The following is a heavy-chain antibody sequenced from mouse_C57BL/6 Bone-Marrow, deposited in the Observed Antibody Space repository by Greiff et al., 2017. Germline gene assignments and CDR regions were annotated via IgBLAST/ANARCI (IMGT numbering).Heavy chain of an antibody. CDR1: GFTFSNYW. J-gene: IGHJ2*01. Sequence: EVQLVESGGGLVQPGGSMKLSCVASGFTFSNYWMNWVRQSPEKGLEWVAQIRLKSDNYATHYAESVKGRFTISRDDSKSSVYLQMSNLRAEATGIYYCTWNWDVRDYWGQGTTLTVSS. CDR2: IRLKSDNYAT. D-gene: IGHD4-1*01. CDR3: TWNWDVRDY. V-gene: IGHV6-3*01.